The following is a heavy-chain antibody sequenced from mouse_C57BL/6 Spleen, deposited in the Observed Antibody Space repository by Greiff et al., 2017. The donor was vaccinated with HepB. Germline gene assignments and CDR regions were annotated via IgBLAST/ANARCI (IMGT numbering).Heavy chain of an antibody. D-gene: IGHD1-1*01. Sequence: VQLQQSGPELVKPGASVKISCKASGYSFTDYNMNWVKQSNGKSLEWIGVINPNYGTTSYNQKFKGKATLTVDQSSSTAYMQLNSLTSEDSAVYYCERSGDDGNSYHWYFDVWGTGTTVTVSS. CDR1: GYSFTDYN. J-gene: IGHJ1*03. V-gene: IGHV1-39*01. CDR2: INPNYGTT. CDR3: ERSGDDGNSYHWYFDV.